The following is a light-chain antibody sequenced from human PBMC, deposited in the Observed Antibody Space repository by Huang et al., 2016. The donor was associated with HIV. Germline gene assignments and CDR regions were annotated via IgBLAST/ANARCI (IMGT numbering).Light chain of an antibody. CDR1: RSVSSN. V-gene: IGKV3-15*01. Sequence: IVMTQSPATLSVSPGERVTVSCRANRSVSSNLAWYPQSPGQAPRPLIYGSSTRAPGIPARFSGSGSGTDFSLTISSLQSEDFALYYCQQYNNWLLSFGGGTRVDI. CDR3: QQYNNWLLS. CDR2: GSS. J-gene: IGKJ4*01.